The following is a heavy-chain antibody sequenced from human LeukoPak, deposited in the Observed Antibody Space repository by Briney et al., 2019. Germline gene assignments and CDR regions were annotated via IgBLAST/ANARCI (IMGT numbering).Heavy chain of an antibody. Sequence: ASVKVSCKASGYTLTEFAMHWVRQAPGKGLEWMGGFDPEGGETVYAQKFQCRVSMTQDKSTDTAYMELSSLRSEDTAMYYCATVPAVPWYSGGWFYYFDYWGQGTLVTVSS. J-gene: IGHJ4*02. V-gene: IGHV1-24*01. CDR2: FDPEGGET. D-gene: IGHD6-19*01. CDR3: ATVPAVPWYSGGWFYYFDY. CDR1: GYTLTEFA.